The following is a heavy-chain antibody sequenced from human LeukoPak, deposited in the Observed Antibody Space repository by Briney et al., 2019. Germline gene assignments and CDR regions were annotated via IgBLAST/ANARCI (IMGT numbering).Heavy chain of an antibody. CDR3: ASRAYGGVRGNSTYYYGMDV. CDR1: GGTFSSYA. V-gene: IGHV1-69*04. CDR2: IIPNFGIA. D-gene: IGHD4-23*01. J-gene: IGHJ6*04. Sequence: GASVKVSCKASGGTFSSYAISWVRQAPGQGLEWMGRIIPNFGIANYAQKFQGRVTITADKSTSTAYMELSSLRSEDTAVYYCASRAYGGVRGNSTYYYGMDVWGKGTTVTVSS.